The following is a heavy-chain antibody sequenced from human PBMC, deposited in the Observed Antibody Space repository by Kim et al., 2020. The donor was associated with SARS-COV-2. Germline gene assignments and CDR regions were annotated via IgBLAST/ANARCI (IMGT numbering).Heavy chain of an antibody. V-gene: IGHV3-49*04. Sequence: GGSLRLSCTASGFTFGDYAMSWVRQAPGKGLEWVGFIRSKAYGGTTEYAASVTGRFTISRDDSKSIAYLQMNSLKNEDTAVYYCTRDQHGRDSGSPSPKRDYWGQGTLVTVSS. CDR1: GFTFGDYA. CDR3: TRDQHGRDSGSPSPKRDY. J-gene: IGHJ4*02. CDR2: IRSKAYGGTT. D-gene: IGHD1-26*01.